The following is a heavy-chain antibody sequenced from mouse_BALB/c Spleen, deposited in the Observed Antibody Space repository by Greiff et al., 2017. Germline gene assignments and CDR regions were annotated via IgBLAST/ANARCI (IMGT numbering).Heavy chain of an antibody. D-gene: IGHD3-1*01. V-gene: IGHV1S81*02. CDR1: GYTFTSYW. CDR2: INPSNGRT. J-gene: IGHJ2*01. Sequence: QVQLQQPGAELVKPGASVKLSCKASGYTFTSYWMHWVKQRPGQGLEWIGEINPSNGRTNYNEKFKSKATLTVDKSSSTAYMQLSSLTSEDSAVYYCARSGYYYLDYWGQGTTLTVSS. CDR3: ARSGYYYLDY.